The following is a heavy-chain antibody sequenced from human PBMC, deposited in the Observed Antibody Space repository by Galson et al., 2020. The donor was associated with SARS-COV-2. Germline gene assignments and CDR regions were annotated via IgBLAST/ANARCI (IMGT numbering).Heavy chain of an antibody. J-gene: IGHJ4*02. V-gene: IGHV4-39*01. Sequence: SETLSLTCTVSGGSISSSSYYWGWIRQPPGKGLEWIGSIYYSGSTYYNPSLKSRVTISVDTSKNQFSLKLSSVTAADTAVYYCARINPSDYYDSSGYQTLEYYFDYWGQGTLVTVS. D-gene: IGHD3-22*01. CDR1: GGSISSSSYY. CDR3: ARINPSDYYDSSGYQTLEYYFDY. CDR2: IYYSGST.